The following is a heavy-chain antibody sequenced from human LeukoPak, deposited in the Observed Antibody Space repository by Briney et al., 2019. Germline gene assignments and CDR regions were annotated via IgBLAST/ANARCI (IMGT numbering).Heavy chain of an antibody. D-gene: IGHD5-18*01. V-gene: IGHV3-7*01. Sequence: GGSLRLSCAASGFTFSSYWMSWVSQAPGKGLEWVANIKQDGSEKYYVDSVKGRFTISRDNAKNSLYLQMNSLRAEDTAVYYCARLCGYSYGYYFDYWGQGTLVTVSS. CDR2: IKQDGSEK. CDR1: GFTFSSYW. CDR3: ARLCGYSYGYYFDY. J-gene: IGHJ4*02.